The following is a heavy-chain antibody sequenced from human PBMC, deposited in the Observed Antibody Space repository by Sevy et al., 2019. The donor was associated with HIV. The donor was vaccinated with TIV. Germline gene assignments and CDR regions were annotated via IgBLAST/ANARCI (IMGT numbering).Heavy chain of an antibody. CDR1: GYTFTSYA. CDR2: INACNGNT. CDR3: ARAGWNVVVTAQDY. V-gene: IGHV1-3*01. Sequence: ASVKVSCKASGYTFTSYAMHWVRQAPGQRLEWMGWINACNGNTKYSQKFQGRVTITRDTSASTAYMELSSLRSEDTAVYYCARAGWNVVVTAQDYWGQRTLVTVSS. J-gene: IGHJ4*02. D-gene: IGHD2-21*02.